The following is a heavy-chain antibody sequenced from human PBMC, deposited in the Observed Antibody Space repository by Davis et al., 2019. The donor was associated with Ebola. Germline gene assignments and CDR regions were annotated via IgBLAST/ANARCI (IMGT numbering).Heavy chain of an antibody. V-gene: IGHV3-30*04. CDR2: ISYDGSNK. J-gene: IGHJ2*01. Sequence: GGSLRLSCAASGFTFSSYAMHWVRQAPGKGLEWVAVISYDGSNKYYADSVKGRFTISRDNSKNTLYLKMSSLRAEDTAVYYCARDLPVGDWYFDLWGRGTLVTVSS. CDR1: GFTFSSYA. CDR3: ARDLPVGDWYFDL. D-gene: IGHD3-10*01.